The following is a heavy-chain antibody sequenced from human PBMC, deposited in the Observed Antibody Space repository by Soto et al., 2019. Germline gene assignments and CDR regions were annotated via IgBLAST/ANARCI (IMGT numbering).Heavy chain of an antibody. D-gene: IGHD3-3*01. CDR1: GGTFSGYA. Sequence: SVKVSCKASGGTFSGYAISWVRQAPGQGLEWMGGIIPIFGTANYAQKFQGRVTITADESTSTAYMELSSLRSEDTAVYYCARSRYYDFWSGYLNYFDYWGQGTLVTVSS. CDR3: ARSRYYDFWSGYLNYFDY. V-gene: IGHV1-69*13. CDR2: IIPIFGTA. J-gene: IGHJ4*02.